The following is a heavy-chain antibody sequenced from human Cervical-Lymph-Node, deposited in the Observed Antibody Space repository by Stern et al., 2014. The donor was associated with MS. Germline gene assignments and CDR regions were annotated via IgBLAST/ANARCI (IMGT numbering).Heavy chain of an antibody. CDR3: ARQNSGMDV. Sequence: VHLVESGAEMQQPGASVKVSCKASGYTFTDYYMHWVRQAPGQGLEWMGWINPDNGDTDSLQKFQGRVTMTRDTSISTAYMEISRLKSDDAAIYYCARQNSGMDVWGQGTTVTVSS. V-gene: IGHV1-2*02. CDR2: INPDNGDT. CDR1: GYTFTDYY. J-gene: IGHJ6*02.